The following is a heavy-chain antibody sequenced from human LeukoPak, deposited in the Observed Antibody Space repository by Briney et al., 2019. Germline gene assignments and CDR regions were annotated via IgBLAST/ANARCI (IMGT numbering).Heavy chain of an antibody. D-gene: IGHD5-18*01. CDR1: GFAFSSYG. CDR2: LSNTGNI. V-gene: IGHV3-48*01. CDR3: ARRGDTPMIGDH. J-gene: IGHJ4*02. Sequence: GGSLRLSCAASGFAFSSYGMNWVRQAPGKGLEWLSYLSNTGNIHYAQSVKGRFTISRDNAKNSLYLQMDGLRAEDTAVYYCARRGDTPMIGDHWGQGILVTVAS.